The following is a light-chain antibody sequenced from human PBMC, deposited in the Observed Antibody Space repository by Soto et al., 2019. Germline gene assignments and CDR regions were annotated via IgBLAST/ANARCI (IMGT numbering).Light chain of an antibody. V-gene: IGLV2-14*01. J-gene: IGLJ1*01. Sequence: QSALTQFASVSGSPGQSITISCTGTSIDVGAYNYVSWYQQHPDKAPKLLIYVVGNRPSGVSFRFSGSKSGNTASLTISGLQAEDDADYYCSSYTARGTRVFGTGTQLTVL. CDR2: VVG. CDR1: SIDVGAYNY. CDR3: SSYTARGTRV.